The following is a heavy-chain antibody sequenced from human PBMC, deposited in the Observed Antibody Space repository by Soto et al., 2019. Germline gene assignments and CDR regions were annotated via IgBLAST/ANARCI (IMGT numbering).Heavy chain of an antibody. CDR2: ISGSGGDT. D-gene: IGHD6-19*01. J-gene: IGHJ4*02. V-gene: IGHV3-23*01. CDR1: GFTFGSHA. CDR3: AKDLAVNIYFFDY. Sequence: PGGSLRLSCGASGFTFGSHAMGWVRQAPGKGLDWVSAISGSGGDTFYADSVKGRFTVSRDNSKNTLYLQMNSLRAEDTAVYYCAKDLAVNIYFFDYWGQGTLVTVSS.